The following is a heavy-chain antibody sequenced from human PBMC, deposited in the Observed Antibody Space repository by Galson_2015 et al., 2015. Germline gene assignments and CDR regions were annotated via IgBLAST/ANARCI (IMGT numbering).Heavy chain of an antibody. CDR1: GFIFNNYA. CDR2: ISGSGGNT. Sequence: SLRLSCAASGFIFNNYAMSWVRQAPGKRPEWVSAISGSGGNTYYATSVKGRFTISKDNSKNTLYMQMNSLRAEDTAVYYCAKSAAGQLAPENWFDPSGHETLVTVSS. D-gene: IGHD6-13*01. V-gene: IGHV3-23*01. CDR3: AKSAAGQLAPENWFDP. J-gene: IGHJ5*02.